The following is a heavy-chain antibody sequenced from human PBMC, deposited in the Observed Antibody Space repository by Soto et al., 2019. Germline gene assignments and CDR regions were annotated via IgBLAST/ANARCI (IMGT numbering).Heavy chain of an antibody. CDR1: GGSVSISTYY. Sequence: QLQLRESGPGLVKPSETLSLTCSVSGGSVSISTYYWAWVRQTPGKGLEWLGSILHSGRTYYNPSLKGRLTLSVDTSEDKFSLNLSSVTATDTGVYYCATLPAAMYVYGSHVWGPGTTVTVSS. CDR2: ILHSGRT. V-gene: IGHV4-39*01. J-gene: IGHJ6*02. D-gene: IGHD2-2*01. CDR3: ATLPAAMYVYGSHV.